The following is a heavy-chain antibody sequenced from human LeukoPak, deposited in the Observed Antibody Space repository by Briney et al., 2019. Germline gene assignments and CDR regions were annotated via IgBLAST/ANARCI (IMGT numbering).Heavy chain of an antibody. CDR2: INHSGST. Sequence: SETLSLTCAVYGGSFSGYYWSWIRQPPGKGLEWIGEINHSGSTNYYPSLKSRVTISVDTSKNQFSLKLSSVTAADTAVYYCATGATDTDAFDVWGQGTMVTVSS. J-gene: IGHJ3*01. CDR3: ATGATDTDAFDV. CDR1: GGSFSGYY. V-gene: IGHV4-34*01. D-gene: IGHD5-18*01.